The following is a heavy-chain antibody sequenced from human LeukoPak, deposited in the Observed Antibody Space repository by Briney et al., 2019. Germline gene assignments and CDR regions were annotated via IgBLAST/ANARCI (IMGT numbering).Heavy chain of an antibody. CDR2: IKSQTDNGTT. CDR1: GLTFSNAW. V-gene: IGHV3-15*01. J-gene: IGHJ4*02. Sequence: GGSLRLSCAASGLTFSNAWMTWVRQAPGKGLEWVGRIKSQTDNGTTDYAAPVKGRFTISRDDSKNTLYLQMNSLKTEDTAVYYCTTFYYWGQGTLVTVSS. CDR3: TTFYY.